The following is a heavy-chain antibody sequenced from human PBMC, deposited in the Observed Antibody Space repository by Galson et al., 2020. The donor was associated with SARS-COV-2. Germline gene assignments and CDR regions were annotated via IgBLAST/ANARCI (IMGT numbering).Heavy chain of an antibody. D-gene: IGHD5-12*01. V-gene: IGHV4-39*07. CDR3: ARKTSTYDG. CDR1: SGFIDSTSYY. CDR2: IYFNGRT. Sequence: ASETLSLTCIVSSGFIDSTSYYWGWIRQPPGKGLEWIGSIYFNGRTFYNPSLMSRVTMSIDTSKNQFSLRLTTMTAADTALYFCARKTSTYDGWGPGAQVTVS. J-gene: IGHJ4*01.